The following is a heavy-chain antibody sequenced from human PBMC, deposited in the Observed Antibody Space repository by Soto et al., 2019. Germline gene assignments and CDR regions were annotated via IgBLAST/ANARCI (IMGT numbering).Heavy chain of an antibody. V-gene: IGHV1-69*01. D-gene: IGHD3-22*01. J-gene: IGHJ6*02. CDR3: ARPLRDRNYYSGMAV. CDR2: TIPMFGTP. CDR1: GGTFSKYA. Sequence: QVQLVQSGAEMQQPGASVRVSCKASGGTFSKYAFSWVRQAPGQALEWLGGTIPMFGTPNYAQKFQGRVAISADESTATVYMELSSLRSEDTAVYFCARPLRDRNYYSGMAVWGQGTTVTVSS.